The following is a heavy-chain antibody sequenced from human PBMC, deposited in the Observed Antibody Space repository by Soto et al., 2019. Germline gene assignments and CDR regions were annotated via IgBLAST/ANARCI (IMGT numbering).Heavy chain of an antibody. CDR1: GGTFSSCA. CDR3: ARHVPAAGYYYGMAV. Sequence: QVQLVQSGAEVKKPGSSVKVSCKASGGTFSSCAISWVRQAPGQGLEWMGGIIPIFGTANYAQKFQGRVSFTADQSTSTAYMELRSLRSEDPAVYYCARHVPAAGYYYGMAVWGQGTTVTVSS. V-gene: IGHV1-69*12. D-gene: IGHD2-2*01. CDR2: IIPIFGTA. J-gene: IGHJ6*02.